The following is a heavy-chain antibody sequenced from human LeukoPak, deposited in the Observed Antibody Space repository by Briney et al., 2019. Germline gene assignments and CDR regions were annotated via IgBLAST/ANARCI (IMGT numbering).Heavy chain of an antibody. CDR1: GFTFSNYA. CDR2: IGGSGGDT. D-gene: IGHD1-26*01. V-gene: IGHV3-23*01. Sequence: PGGSLRLSCSVSGFTFSNYAMSWVRQAPGKGLEWVSAIGGSGGDTYYADSVKGRFTISRDNAKNSLYLQMNSLRAEDTAVYYCARDDRLGGGYHFDYWGQGTLVTVSS. CDR3: ARDDRLGGGYHFDY. J-gene: IGHJ4*02.